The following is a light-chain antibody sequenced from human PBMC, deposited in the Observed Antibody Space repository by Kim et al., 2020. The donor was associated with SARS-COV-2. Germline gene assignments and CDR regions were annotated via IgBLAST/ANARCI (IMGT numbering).Light chain of an antibody. V-gene: IGKV1-5*01. J-gene: IGKJ2*01. CDR2: DAS. CDR3: QQSKSYPNT. CDR1: QSSSRW. Sequence: SAAVGDRVTITCRASQSSSRWLAWYQQKPGRAPKLLIYDASSLESGVPSRFSGSGAGTEFTLTISSLQPGDFATYYCQQSKSYPNTFGQGTRLEI.